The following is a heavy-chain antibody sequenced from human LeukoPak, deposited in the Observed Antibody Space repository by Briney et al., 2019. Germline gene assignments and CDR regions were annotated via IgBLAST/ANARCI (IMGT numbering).Heavy chain of an antibody. J-gene: IGHJ4*02. D-gene: IGHD5-24*01. Sequence: PGGSLRLSCAASGFTFSRFTMSWVRQAPGKGLEWVSNISGSGSGGSTYYADSVKGRFTISRDNSKNTLYLQMNSLRAEDTAVYYCAKSGYNRFDYWGQGTLVTVSS. CDR2: ISGSGSGGST. CDR3: AKSGYNRFDY. CDR1: GFTFSRFT. V-gene: IGHV3-23*01.